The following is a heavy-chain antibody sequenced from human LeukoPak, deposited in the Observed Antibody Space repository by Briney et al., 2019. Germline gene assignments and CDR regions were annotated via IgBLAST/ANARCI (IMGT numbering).Heavy chain of an antibody. V-gene: IGHV1-69*05. Sequence: SVKVSCKASGGTFSSYAISWVRQAPGQGLEWMGGIIPIFGTANYAQKFQGRVTITTDESTSTAYMELSSLRSEDTAVYYRARGTYSSSSDYYYYYYMDVWGKGTTVTVSS. CDR1: GGTFSSYA. J-gene: IGHJ6*03. CDR3: ARGTYSSSSDYYYYYYMDV. D-gene: IGHD6-6*01. CDR2: IIPIFGTA.